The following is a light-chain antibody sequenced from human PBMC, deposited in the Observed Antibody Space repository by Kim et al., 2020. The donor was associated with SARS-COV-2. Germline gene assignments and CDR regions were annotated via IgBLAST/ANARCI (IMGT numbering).Light chain of an antibody. V-gene: IGKV1-9*01. Sequence: DIQLTQSPSFLSASVGDRVNITCRASQGISSYLAWYQQKPGKAPKLLIYAASTLQSGVPSRFSGSGSGTEFTLTISSLQPEDFATYYCQQFNSYPLTFGGGTKVDIK. J-gene: IGKJ4*01. CDR1: QGISSY. CDR3: QQFNSYPLT. CDR2: AAS.